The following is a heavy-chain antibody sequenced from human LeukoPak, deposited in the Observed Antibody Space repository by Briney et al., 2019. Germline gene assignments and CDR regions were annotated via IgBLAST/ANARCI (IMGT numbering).Heavy chain of an antibody. CDR1: GFTFSSYP. CDR2: ISYDESNK. Sequence: GGSLRLSCAASGFTFSSYPMHWVRQAPGKGLEWVAVISYDESNKYYADSVKGRFTISRDNAKNLLYLQMNSLRAEDTAVYYCAKDGGYIYAYSDYWGQGTLVTVSS. CDR3: AKDGGYIYAYSDY. D-gene: IGHD5-24*01. J-gene: IGHJ4*02. V-gene: IGHV3-30*04.